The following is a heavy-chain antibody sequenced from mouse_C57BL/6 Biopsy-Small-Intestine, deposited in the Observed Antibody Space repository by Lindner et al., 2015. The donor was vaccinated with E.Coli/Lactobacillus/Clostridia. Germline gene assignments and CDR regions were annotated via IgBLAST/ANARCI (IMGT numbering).Heavy chain of an antibody. Sequence: VKVSCKASGYTFSSYAINWVRQAPGQGLEWMGWIHTKTGNPSYAQGLTGRFVFSLDTSVSTAYLQIYSLQAEDTAVYFCARDVYGGKNDLEYWGQGTLVTVSS. CDR3: ARDVYGGKNDLEY. V-gene: IGHV9-3*02. D-gene: IGHD1-1*01. CDR1: GYTFSSYA. CDR2: IHTKTGNP. J-gene: IGHJ4*01.